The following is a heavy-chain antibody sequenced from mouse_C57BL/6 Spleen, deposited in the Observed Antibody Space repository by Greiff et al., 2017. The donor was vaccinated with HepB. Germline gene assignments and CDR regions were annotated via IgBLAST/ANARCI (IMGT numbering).Heavy chain of an antibody. Sequence: VQLQQSGPELVKPGASVKISCKASGYAFSSSWMNWVKQRPGKGLEWIGRIYPGDGDTNYNGKFKGKATLTADKSSSTAYMQLSSLTSEDSAVYFCAAQAYFDYWGQGTTLTVSS. CDR2: IYPGDGDT. D-gene: IGHD3-2*02. CDR1: GYAFSSSW. V-gene: IGHV1-82*01. CDR3: AAQAYFDY. J-gene: IGHJ2*01.